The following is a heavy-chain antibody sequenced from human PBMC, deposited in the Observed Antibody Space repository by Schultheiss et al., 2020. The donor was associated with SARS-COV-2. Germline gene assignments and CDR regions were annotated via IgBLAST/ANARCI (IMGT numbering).Heavy chain of an antibody. D-gene: IGHD2-2*01. CDR2: ISYDGSNK. J-gene: IGHJ6*02. V-gene: IGHV3-30*12. CDR1: GFTFSSYG. CDR3: TSAAADDHSPSYYYYYGMDV. Sequence: LSLTCAASGFTFSSYGMHWVRQAPGKGLEWVAVISYDGSNKYYADSVKGRFTISRDNAKNSLYLQMNSLRAEDTAVYYCTSAAADDHSPSYYYYYGMDVWGQGTTVTVSS.